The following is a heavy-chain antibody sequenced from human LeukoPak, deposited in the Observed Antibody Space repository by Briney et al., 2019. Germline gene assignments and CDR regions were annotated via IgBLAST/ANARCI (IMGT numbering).Heavy chain of an antibody. J-gene: IGHJ4*02. CDR3: ARGVNSGSYYLGGFDY. D-gene: IGHD1-26*01. CDR2: INPNSGGT. Sequence: ASVKVSCKASGYTFTGYYMHWVRQAPRQGLEWMGWINPNSGGTNYAQKFQGRVTMTRDTSISTAYMELSRLRSDDTAVYYCARGVNSGSYYLGGFDYWGQGTLVTVSS. V-gene: IGHV1-2*02. CDR1: GYTFTGYY.